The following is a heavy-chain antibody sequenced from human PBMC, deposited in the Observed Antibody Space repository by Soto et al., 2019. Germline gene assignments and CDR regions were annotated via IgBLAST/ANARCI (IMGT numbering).Heavy chain of an antibody. D-gene: IGHD3-16*02. CDR3: ARDGLLFSGPYRPSRFDY. CDR1: GFKFSDYW. Sequence: VGSLRLSCAASGFKFSDYWMGWVRQAPGKGLEWVGNIKHDTSEAHYADSVKGRFTITRDNIKNFLFLQMNGLRSDDTASYYCARDGLLFSGPYRPSRFDYWGLGTLVTVSS. J-gene: IGHJ4*02. V-gene: IGHV3-7*03. CDR2: IKHDTSEA.